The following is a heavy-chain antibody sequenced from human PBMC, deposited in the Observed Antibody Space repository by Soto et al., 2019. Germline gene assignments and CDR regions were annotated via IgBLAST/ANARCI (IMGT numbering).Heavy chain of an antibody. CDR3: ARLFMAGAPGSYSTGLDV. CDR2: ISSSGIP. Sequence: PSDTLSLTCTVSGGSISGYYWSWLRQPPGKGLEWIGYISSSGIPTYTPSLKSRLTISVDASKHEFSLKLNSMAAADTATYYCARLFMAGAPGSYSTGLDVWGQGTTVTVS. J-gene: IGHJ6*02. CDR1: GGSISGYY. D-gene: IGHD2-15*01. V-gene: IGHV4-59*01.